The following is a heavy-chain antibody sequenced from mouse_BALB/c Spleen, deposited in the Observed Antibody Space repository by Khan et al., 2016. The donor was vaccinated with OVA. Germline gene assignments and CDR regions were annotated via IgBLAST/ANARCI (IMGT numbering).Heavy chain of an antibody. J-gene: IGHJ3*01. CDR2: INYSGST. CDR3: ARWFTY. Sequence: EVQLQESGPGLVKPSQSLSLTCTVTGYSITSDYAWNWIRQFPGNKLEWMGYINYSGSTTYSPSLKSRISITRDTSKNQFFLQLNSVTTEDTATYYCARWFTYWGQGTLVTVSA. CDR1: GYSITSDYA. V-gene: IGHV3-2*02.